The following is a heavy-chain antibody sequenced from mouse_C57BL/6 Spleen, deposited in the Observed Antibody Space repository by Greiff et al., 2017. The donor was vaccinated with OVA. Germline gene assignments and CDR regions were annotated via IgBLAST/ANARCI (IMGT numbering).Heavy chain of an antibody. J-gene: IGHJ3*01. CDR3: TRSQLDYYGSSYVWFAY. V-gene: IGHV1-15*01. CDR1: GYTFTDYE. D-gene: IGHD1-1*01. Sequence: QVQLKQSGAELVRPGASVTLSCKASGYTFTDYEMHWVKQTPVHGLEWIGAIDPETGGTAYNQKFKGTAILTADKSSSTAYMELRSLTSEDSAVYYCTRSQLDYYGSSYVWFAYWGQGTLVTVSA. CDR2: IDPETGGT.